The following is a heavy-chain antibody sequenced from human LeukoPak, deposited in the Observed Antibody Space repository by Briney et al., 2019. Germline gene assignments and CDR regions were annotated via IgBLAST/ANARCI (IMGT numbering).Heavy chain of an antibody. V-gene: IGHV5-51*01. J-gene: IGHJ4*02. Sequence: GESLKISCKASGYSFNTFWIAWVRQMPGKGLEWTGIIYPGDSDTRYSPSFQGQVTISADKSISTAYLQWSSLKASDTAMYYCARDGPNYYDSSGYYDYWGQGTLVTVSS. CDR2: IYPGDSDT. CDR3: ARDGPNYYDSSGYYDY. D-gene: IGHD3-22*01. CDR1: GYSFNTFW.